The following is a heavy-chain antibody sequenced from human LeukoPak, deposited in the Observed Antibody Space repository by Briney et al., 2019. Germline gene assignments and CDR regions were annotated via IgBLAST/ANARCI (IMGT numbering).Heavy chain of an antibody. CDR1: GYTFTGYY. J-gene: IGHJ6*02. CDR3: ARDKYDIVVVPAATNYYYYGMDV. D-gene: IGHD2-2*01. Sequence: ASVKVSCKASGYTFTGYYIHWVRQAPGQGLEWMGWINPNSGGTNYAQKFQGRVTMTRDTSISTAYMELSRLRSDDTAVYYCARDKYDIVVVPAATNYYYYGMDVWGQGTTVTVSS. CDR2: INPNSGGT. V-gene: IGHV1-2*02.